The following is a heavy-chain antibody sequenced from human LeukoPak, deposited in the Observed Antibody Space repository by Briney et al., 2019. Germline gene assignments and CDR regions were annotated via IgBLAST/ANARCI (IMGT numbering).Heavy chain of an antibody. CDR1: GGSISSYY. D-gene: IGHD3-22*01. CDR3: ARDASYYDSSGAGNWFDP. V-gene: IGHV4-59*01. J-gene: IGHJ5*02. CDR2: IYYSGST. Sequence: PSETLSLTCTVSGGSISSYYWSWIRQPPGKGLEWIGYIYYSGSTNYNPSLKSRVTISVDTSKNQFSLKLSSVTAADTAVYYCARDASYYDSSGAGNWFDPWGQGTLVTVSS.